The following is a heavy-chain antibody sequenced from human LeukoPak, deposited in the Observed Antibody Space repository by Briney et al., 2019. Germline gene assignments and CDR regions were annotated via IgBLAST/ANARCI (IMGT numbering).Heavy chain of an antibody. CDR3: ARDGYGGYTYYYYYMDV. Sequence: ASVKVSCKASGYTFTSYGISWVRQARGQGLEWMGWISAYNGNTNYAQKLQGRVTMTTDTSTSTAYLELRSLRSDDTAVYYCARDGYGGYTYYYYYMDVWGKGTTVTVSS. CDR2: ISAYNGNT. J-gene: IGHJ6*03. D-gene: IGHD5-12*01. CDR1: GYTFTSYG. V-gene: IGHV1-18*01.